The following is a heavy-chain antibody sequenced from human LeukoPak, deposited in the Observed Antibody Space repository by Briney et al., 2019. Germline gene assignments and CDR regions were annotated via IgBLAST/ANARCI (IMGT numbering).Heavy chain of an antibody. CDR3: ARGKSRGSHIDY. J-gene: IGHJ4*02. CDR1: GYSISSDYY. V-gene: IGHV4-38-2*02. CDR2: IYHSGST. D-gene: IGHD1-26*01. Sequence: SETLSLTCTVSGYSISSDYYWGWIRQPPGKGLEWIGSIYHSGSTYYNPSLKSRVTISVDTSKNQFSLKLRSVTAADTAMYYCARGKSRGSHIDYWGQGTLVTVSS.